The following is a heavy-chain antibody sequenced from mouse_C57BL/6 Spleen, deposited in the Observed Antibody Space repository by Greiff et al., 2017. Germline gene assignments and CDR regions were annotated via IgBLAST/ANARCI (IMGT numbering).Heavy chain of an antibody. CDR1: GFTFSDYG. Sequence: EVKLVESGGGLVKPGGSLKLSCAASGFTFSDYGMHWVRQAPEKGLEWVAYISSGSSTIYYADTVKGRFTISRDNAKNTLFLQMTSLRSEDTAMDYCAAPITTVVPFAYWGQGTLVTVSA. J-gene: IGHJ3*01. CDR2: ISSGSSTI. D-gene: IGHD1-1*01. CDR3: AAPITTVVPFAY. V-gene: IGHV5-17*01.